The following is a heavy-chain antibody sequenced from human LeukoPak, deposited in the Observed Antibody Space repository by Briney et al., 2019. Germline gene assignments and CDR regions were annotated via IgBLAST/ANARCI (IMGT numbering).Heavy chain of an antibody. CDR3: ARDLNSVYYYGSGSSDY. CDR1: GYTFTSYA. V-gene: IGHV1-3*01. D-gene: IGHD3-10*01. J-gene: IGHJ4*02. Sequence: ASVKVSCKASGYTFTSYAMHWVRQAPGQRLEWMGWVNAGNGNTKYSQKFQGRVTITRDTSASTAYMELSSLRSEDTAVYYCARDLNSVYYYGSGSSDYWGQGTLVTVSS. CDR2: VNAGNGNT.